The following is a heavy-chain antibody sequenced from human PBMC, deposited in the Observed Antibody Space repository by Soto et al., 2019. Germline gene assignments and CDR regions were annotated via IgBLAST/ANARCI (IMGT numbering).Heavy chain of an antibody. CDR1: GGSISSGGYY. V-gene: IGHV4-31*03. CDR2: IYYSGST. J-gene: IGHJ3*02. D-gene: IGHD4-17*01. CDR3: ARDYYGEDAFDI. Sequence: QVQLQESGPGLVKPSQTLSLTCTVSGGSISSGGYYWSWIRQHPGKGLEWIGYIYYSGSTYYNPSPACRVTISVDTTKNQFSPKLSSVTAADTAVYYCARDYYGEDAFDIWGQGTMVTVSS.